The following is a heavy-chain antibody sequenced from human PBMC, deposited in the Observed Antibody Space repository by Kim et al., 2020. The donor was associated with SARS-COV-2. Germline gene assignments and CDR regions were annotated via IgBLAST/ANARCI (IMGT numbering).Heavy chain of an antibody. V-gene: IGHV3-21*01. Sequence: YIYYADSVKGRFTISRDNAKNSLYLQMNSLRAEDTAVYYCATTWQLAVDYWGQGTLVTVSS. CDR3: ATTWQLAVDY. J-gene: IGHJ4*02. CDR2: YI. D-gene: IGHD6-6*01.